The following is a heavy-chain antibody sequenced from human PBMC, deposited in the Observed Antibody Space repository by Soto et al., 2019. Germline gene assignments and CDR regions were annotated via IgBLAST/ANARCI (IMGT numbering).Heavy chain of an antibody. Sequence: ASVQVSCKASGYTFTSYGISWVRQAPGQGLEWMEWINAYNGKTKYSQKFQGRVTITRDTSASTAYMELSSLRSEDTAVYYCARDQGGGYSSSWYPQTPGVHDAFDIWGQGTMVTVSS. V-gene: IGHV1-18*01. CDR1: GYTFTSYG. J-gene: IGHJ3*02. CDR2: INAYNGKT. CDR3: ARDQGGGYSSSWYPQTPGVHDAFDI. D-gene: IGHD6-13*01.